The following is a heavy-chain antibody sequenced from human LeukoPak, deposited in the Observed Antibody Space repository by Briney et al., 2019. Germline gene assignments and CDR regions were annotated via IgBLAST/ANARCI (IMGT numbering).Heavy chain of an antibody. Sequence: VASVKVSCKASGYTFTDYGISWVRQAPGQGIEWMGWINAYNGNTNHAQEFQDRLTMTTETSTTTAYMELRSLRSDDTAVYYCARDRYSSGCSDYWGQGTLVTVSS. CDR1: GYTFTDYG. CDR2: INAYNGNT. D-gene: IGHD6-19*01. CDR3: ARDRYSSGCSDY. J-gene: IGHJ4*02. V-gene: IGHV1-18*01.